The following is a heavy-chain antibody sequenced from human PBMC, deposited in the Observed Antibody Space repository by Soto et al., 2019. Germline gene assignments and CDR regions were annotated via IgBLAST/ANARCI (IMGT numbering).Heavy chain of an antibody. V-gene: IGHV4-34*01. J-gene: IGHJ4*02. Sequence: QVQLQQWGAGLLKPSETLSLTCAVYGGSFSGYYWNWIRQPPGKGLEWIGEINPSGSTNYNPSLKSRVTISVDTSKKQFSLKVSSVTAADTAIYYCATDVFNYWGQGTLVTVSS. CDR1: GGSFSGYY. CDR3: ATDVFNY. CDR2: INPSGST.